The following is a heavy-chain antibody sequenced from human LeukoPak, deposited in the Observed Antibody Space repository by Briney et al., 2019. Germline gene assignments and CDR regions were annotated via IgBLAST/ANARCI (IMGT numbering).Heavy chain of an antibody. V-gene: IGHV4-59*01. CDR1: GGSISSYY. Sequence: NPSETLSLTCSVSGGSISSYYWSWIRQPPGKGLEWIGYIYYSGSTNYNPSLKSRVTISVDTSKNQLSLKLSSVTAADTAVYYCARHWTADGSAFDIWGQGTMVTVSS. J-gene: IGHJ3*02. CDR2: IYYSGST. CDR3: ARHWTADGSAFDI. D-gene: IGHD3/OR15-3a*01.